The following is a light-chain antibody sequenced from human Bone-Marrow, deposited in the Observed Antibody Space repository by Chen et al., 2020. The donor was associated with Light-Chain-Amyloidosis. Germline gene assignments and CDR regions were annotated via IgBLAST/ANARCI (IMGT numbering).Light chain of an antibody. CDR2: EVT. CDR1: SRDVGGDMH. Sequence: QSALTQPASVSGSPGQAITISCTGTSRDVGGDMHVSWYQQHPDKAPQLMIYEVTNRSSWVPDRFSGSKSDNPASLTIAGLQTEDEADYFCSSHPIPNTLVFGSGPRVTVL. V-gene: IGLV2-14*01. CDR3: SSHPIPNTLV. J-gene: IGLJ1*01.